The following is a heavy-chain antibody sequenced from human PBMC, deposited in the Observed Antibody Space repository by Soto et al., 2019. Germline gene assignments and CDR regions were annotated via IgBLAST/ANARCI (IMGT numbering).Heavy chain of an antibody. Sequence: ESGGGLVKPGGSLRLSCAASGFTFSNAWMSWVRQAPGKGLEWVGRIKSKTDGGTTDYAAPVKGRFTISRDDSKNTLYLQMNSLKTEDTAVYYCTTDEGELSFRGVDYWGQGTLVTVSS. CDR1: GFTFSNAW. V-gene: IGHV3-15*01. CDR3: TTDEGELSFRGVDY. D-gene: IGHD3-16*02. CDR2: IKSKTDGGTT. J-gene: IGHJ4*02.